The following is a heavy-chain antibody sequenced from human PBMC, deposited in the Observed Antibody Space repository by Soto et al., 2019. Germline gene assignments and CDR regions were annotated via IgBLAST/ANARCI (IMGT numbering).Heavy chain of an antibody. V-gene: IGHV4-34*01. CDR1: GGSFSGYY. J-gene: IGHJ4*02. CDR3: ARGHGSSSWYYGLLGY. D-gene: IGHD6-13*01. CDR2: INHSGST. Sequence: ASETLSLTCAVYGGSFSGYYWSWIRQPPGKGLEWIGEINHSGSTNYNPSLKSRVTISVDTSKNQFSLKLSSVTAADTAVYYCARGHGSSSWYYGLLGYWGQGTLVTVSS.